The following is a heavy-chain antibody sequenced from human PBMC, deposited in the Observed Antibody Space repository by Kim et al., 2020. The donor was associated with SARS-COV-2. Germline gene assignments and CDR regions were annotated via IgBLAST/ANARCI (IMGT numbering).Heavy chain of an antibody. CDR2: INAGNGNT. J-gene: IGHJ4*02. CDR3: ARVIAGIPAAGGGY. CDR1: GYSFTNFA. Sequence: ASVKVSCKASGYSFTNFAIHWVRQAPGQSLEWMGWINAGNGNTKYSQKFQDRVTITRDTSATTAYMELSSLRSEDTAVYYCARVIAGIPAAGGGYWGQGTLVTVSS. D-gene: IGHD6-13*01. V-gene: IGHV1-3*01.